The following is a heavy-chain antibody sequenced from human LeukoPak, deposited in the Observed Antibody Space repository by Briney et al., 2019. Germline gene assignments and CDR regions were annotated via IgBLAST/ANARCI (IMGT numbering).Heavy chain of an antibody. CDR2: IWYDGSNK. CDR1: AFTFSNYG. D-gene: IGHD3-22*01. Sequence: GGSLRLSCTASAFTFSNYGMHWVRQAPGKGLEWVAVIWYDGSNKYYADSVKGRFTISRDNSKNTLYLQMNSLRAEDTAVYYCAREGYYESSGYPNWFDPWGQGTLVTVSS. J-gene: IGHJ5*02. V-gene: IGHV3-33*01. CDR3: AREGYYESSGYPNWFDP.